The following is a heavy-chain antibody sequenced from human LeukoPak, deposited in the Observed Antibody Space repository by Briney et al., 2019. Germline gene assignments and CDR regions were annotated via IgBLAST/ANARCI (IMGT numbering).Heavy chain of an antibody. CDR3: ARSPYGSGSYYINVFDY. CDR2: IIPIFGTA. Sequence: ASVKVSCKASGGTFSSYAISWVRQAPGQGLEWMGGIIPIFGTANYAQRFQGRVTITTDESTSTAYMELSSLRSEDTAVYYCARSPYGSGSYYINVFDYWGQGTLVTVSS. D-gene: IGHD3-10*01. J-gene: IGHJ4*02. CDR1: GGTFSSYA. V-gene: IGHV1-69*05.